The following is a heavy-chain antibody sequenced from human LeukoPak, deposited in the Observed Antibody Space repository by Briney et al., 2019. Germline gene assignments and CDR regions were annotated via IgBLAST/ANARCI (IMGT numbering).Heavy chain of an antibody. Sequence: MPGGSLRLSCAASGFTFSSCGFNWVRQAPGKGLEWVSSIGPTGTDRYYADSVRGRFTISRDNAKNSMYLQMDSPRDEDTAVYYCATETIGRHYHYWGQGTLLTVSS. CDR2: IGPTGTDR. CDR1: GFTFSSCG. CDR3: ATETIGRHYHY. D-gene: IGHD1-14*01. J-gene: IGHJ4*02. V-gene: IGHV3-21*01.